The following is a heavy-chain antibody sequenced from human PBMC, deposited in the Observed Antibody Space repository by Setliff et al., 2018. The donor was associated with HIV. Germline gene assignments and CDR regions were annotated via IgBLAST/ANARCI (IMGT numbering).Heavy chain of an antibody. CDR2: MNPNSGNT. D-gene: IGHD6-19*01. Sequence: ASVKVSCKASGYTFTSNDINWVRQATGQGLEWMGWMNPNSGNTGHAQKFQGRVTMTRDTSISTAYMELSSLRSDDTAVYYCVRGAWYSSGWYSSRYMDVWGKGTTVTSP. CDR1: GYTFTSND. V-gene: IGHV1-8*01. CDR3: VRGAWYSSGWYSSRYMDV. J-gene: IGHJ6*03.